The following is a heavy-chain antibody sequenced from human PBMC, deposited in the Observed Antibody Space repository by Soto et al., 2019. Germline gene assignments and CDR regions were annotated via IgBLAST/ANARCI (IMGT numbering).Heavy chain of an antibody. CDR2: IYYSGST. J-gene: IGHJ4*02. CDR3: ARDKDGLDY. CDR1: GGSFSGYY. V-gene: IGHV4-34*09. Sequence: SETLSLTCAVYGGSFSGYYWSWIRQPPGKGLEWIGYIYYSGSTYYNPSLKSRVTISVDTSKNQFSLKLSSVTAADTAVYYCARDKDGLDYWGQGTLVTVSS.